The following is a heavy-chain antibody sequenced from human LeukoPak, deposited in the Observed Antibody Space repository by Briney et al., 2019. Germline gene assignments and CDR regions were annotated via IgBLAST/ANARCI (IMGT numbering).Heavy chain of an antibody. CDR2: IYYSDSGYSDSGST. J-gene: IGHJ4*02. CDR3: ARDATRSGGACHFDY. Sequence: PSETLSLTCTVSGGSISSYYWSWIRQPPGKGLEWIGFIYYSDSGYSDSGSTNYNPSLKSRVTMSVDTSKNQFSLKLSSVTAADTAVYYCARDATRSGGACHFDYWGQGTLVTVSS. CDR1: GGSISSYY. D-gene: IGHD2-15*01. V-gene: IGHV4-59*01.